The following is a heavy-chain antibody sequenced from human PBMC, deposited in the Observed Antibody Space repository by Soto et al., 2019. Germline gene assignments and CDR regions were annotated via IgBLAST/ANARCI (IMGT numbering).Heavy chain of an antibody. CDR2: IYPGDSDT. V-gene: IGHV5-51*01. CDR1: GYSFTSYW. CDR3: ARRLLMDYDSSSWDI. Sequence: PGASLKISCKGSGYSFTSYWIGWVRQMPGKSLEWMGIIYPGDSDTRYSPSFQGQVTISADKSISTAYLQWSSLKASDTAMYYCARRLLMDYDSSSWDIWGQGTMVTVSS. J-gene: IGHJ3*02. D-gene: IGHD3-22*01.